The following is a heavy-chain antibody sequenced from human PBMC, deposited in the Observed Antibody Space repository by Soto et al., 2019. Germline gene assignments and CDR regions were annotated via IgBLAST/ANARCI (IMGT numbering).Heavy chain of an antibody. CDR2: IYYSGTT. V-gene: IGHV4-30-4*01. CDR1: GDSISSGDYY. J-gene: IGHJ4*02. CDR3: ARYFTRYSDPRDLLEY. Sequence: SETLSLTCTVSGDSISSGDYYWSWVRQSPGKGLEWIGCIYYSGTTYYNPSLETRLTMSVDTSKNQFSLRLSSVTAADTAMYFCARYFTRYSDPRDLLEYWGQRSLDTGSS. D-gene: IGHD2-2*02.